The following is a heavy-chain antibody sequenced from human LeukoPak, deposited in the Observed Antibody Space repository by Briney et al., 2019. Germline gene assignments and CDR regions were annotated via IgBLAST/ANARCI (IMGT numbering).Heavy chain of an antibody. Sequence: SQTLSLTCAISGDSVSSNIAAWTWLRESPSRGLEWLGRTYYSSKWYNDYAVSVQSRIIINADTSKNQFSLQLISVTAEDTAVYYCARERGNYSNTWGQGTLVTVSS. CDR3: ARERGNYSNT. D-gene: IGHD3-16*01. J-gene: IGHJ5*02. CDR1: GDSVSSNIAA. CDR2: TYYSSKWYN. V-gene: IGHV6-1*01.